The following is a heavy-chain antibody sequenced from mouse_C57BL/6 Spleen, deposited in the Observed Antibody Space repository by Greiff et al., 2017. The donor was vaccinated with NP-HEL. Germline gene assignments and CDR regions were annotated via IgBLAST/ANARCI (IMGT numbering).Heavy chain of an antibody. Sequence: QVQLQQSGAELAKPGASVKLSCKASGYTFTSYWMHWVKQRPGQGLEWIGYINPSSGYTKYNQKFKDKATLTEDKSSSTAYMQLSSLTYEYSAVYYCARYPPQTAQARYYAMDYWGQGTSVTVSS. CDR2: INPSSGYT. D-gene: IGHD3-2*02. CDR1: GYTFTSYW. CDR3: ARYPPQTAQARYYAMDY. V-gene: IGHV1-7*01. J-gene: IGHJ4*01.